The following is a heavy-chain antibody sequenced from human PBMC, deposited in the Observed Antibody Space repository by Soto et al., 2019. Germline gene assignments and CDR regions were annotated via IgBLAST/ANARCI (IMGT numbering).Heavy chain of an antibody. D-gene: IGHD6-13*01. Sequence: PGGSLRLSCAASGFTFSSYGVHWVRQAPGKGLEWVAVISYDGSNKYYADSVKGRFTISRDNSKNTLYLQMNSLRAEDTAVYYCAKDSGIAAAFPGRNYGMDAWGQGTTVTVSS. J-gene: IGHJ6*02. CDR3: AKDSGIAAAFPGRNYGMDA. CDR1: GFTFSSYG. V-gene: IGHV3-30*18. CDR2: ISYDGSNK.